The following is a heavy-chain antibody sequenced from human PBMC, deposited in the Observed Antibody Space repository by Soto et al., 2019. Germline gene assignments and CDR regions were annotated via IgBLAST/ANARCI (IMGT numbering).Heavy chain of an antibody. Sequence: QVQLVESGGGVVQPGRSLRLSCAASGFTFSSYAMHWVRQAPGKGLEWVAVMSYDGSNKYYADSVKGRFTISRDNSKNTPYVQMNSLRAEDPAVYSCATDKSPYRSSWHNRPFDYWGQGTLVTVSS. CDR1: GFTFSSYA. V-gene: IGHV3-30-3*01. J-gene: IGHJ4*02. CDR2: MSYDGSNK. CDR3: ATDKSPYRSSWHNRPFDY. D-gene: IGHD6-13*01.